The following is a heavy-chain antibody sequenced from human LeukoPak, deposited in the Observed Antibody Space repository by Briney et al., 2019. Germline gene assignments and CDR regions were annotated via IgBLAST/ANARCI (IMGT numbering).Heavy chain of an antibody. CDR2: IRYDGSNK. Sequence: PGGSLRLSCAASGFTFSSYGMHWVRQAPGKGLEWVAFIRYDGSNKYYADSVKGRFTISRDNSKNTLYLQMNSLRAEDTAVYYCAKDHDFWSGYYHPSYFDYWGQGTLVTVSS. D-gene: IGHD3-3*01. CDR1: GFTFSSYG. CDR3: AKDHDFWSGYYHPSYFDY. J-gene: IGHJ4*02. V-gene: IGHV3-30*02.